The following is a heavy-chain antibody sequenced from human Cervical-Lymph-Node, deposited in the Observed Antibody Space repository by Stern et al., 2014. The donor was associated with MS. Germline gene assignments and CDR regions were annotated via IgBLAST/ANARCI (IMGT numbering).Heavy chain of an antibody. V-gene: IGHV3-33*01. CDR1: GFTFSSYG. J-gene: IGHJ4*02. D-gene: IGHD1-26*01. CDR3: ARDRFSIVGTLDY. CDR2: IWYDGSNK. Sequence: MQLVESGGGVVQPGRSLRLSCAASGFTFSSYGMHWVRQAPGKGLEWVAVIWYDGSNKYYADSVKGRFTISRDNSKNTLYLQMNSLRAEDTAVYYCARDRFSIVGTLDYWGQGTLVTVSS.